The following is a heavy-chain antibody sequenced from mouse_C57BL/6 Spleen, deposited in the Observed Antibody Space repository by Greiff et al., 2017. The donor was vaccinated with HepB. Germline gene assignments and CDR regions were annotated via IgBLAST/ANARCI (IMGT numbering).Heavy chain of an antibody. CDR1: GYAFSSSW. Sequence: VQLQESGPELVKPGASVKISCKASGYAFSSSWMNWVKQRPGKGLEWIGRIYPGDGDTNYNGKFKGKATLTADKSSSTAYMQLSSLTSEDSAVYFCARSLNYYGFDYWGQGTTLTVSS. D-gene: IGHD1-1*01. V-gene: IGHV1-82*01. CDR2: IYPGDGDT. CDR3: ARSLNYYGFDY. J-gene: IGHJ2*01.